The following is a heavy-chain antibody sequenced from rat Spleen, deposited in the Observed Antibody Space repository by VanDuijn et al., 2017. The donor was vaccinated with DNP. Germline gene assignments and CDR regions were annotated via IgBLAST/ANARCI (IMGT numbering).Heavy chain of an antibody. CDR1: XFTXXXYY. CDR3: VGWNSGHFDY. Sequence: EVQLVESGGGLVQPGRXXKLSCAXXXFTXXXYYMXWAPPAPAKGLEWVAYIGSPAYAPYYTDSVKGRFAISRDNAKSTLYLQMNSLRSEDMATYYCVGWNSGHFDYWGRGVMVTVSS. V-gene: IGHV5-22*01. D-gene: IGHD4-3*01. J-gene: IGHJ2*01. CDR2: IGSPAYAP.